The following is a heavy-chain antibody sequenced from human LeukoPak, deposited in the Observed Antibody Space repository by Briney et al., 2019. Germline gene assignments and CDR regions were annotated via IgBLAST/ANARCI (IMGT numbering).Heavy chain of an antibody. D-gene: IGHD4-17*01. CDR1: GGSVSSGGYY. V-gene: IGHV4-61*08. J-gene: IGHJ4*02. Sequence: KPSETLSLTCTVSGGSVSSGGYYWSWIRQPPGKGLEWIGYIYYSGSTNYNPSLKSRVTISVDTSKNQFSLKLSSVTAADTAVYYCARGAGDYVGDWGQGTLVTVSS. CDR3: ARGAGDYVGD. CDR2: IYYSGST.